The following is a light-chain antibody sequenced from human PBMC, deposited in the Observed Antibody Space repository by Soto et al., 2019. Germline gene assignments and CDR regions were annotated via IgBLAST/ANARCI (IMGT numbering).Light chain of an antibody. J-gene: IGLJ2*01. CDR3: SSYTSSRTAV. Sequence: QSALTQPASVSGSPGQSITISCTGSSSDVGGYKYVSWYQQYPGKAPKLMIYEVSNRPSGVYNRFSGSKSGNTASLTISGIQAEDEADYYCSSYTSSRTAVFGGGTKLTVL. CDR2: EVS. CDR1: SSDVGGYKY. V-gene: IGLV2-14*01.